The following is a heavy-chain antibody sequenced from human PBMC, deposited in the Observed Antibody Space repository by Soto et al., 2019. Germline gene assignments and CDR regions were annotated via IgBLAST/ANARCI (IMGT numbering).Heavy chain of an antibody. CDR1: GGSISSSSYY. J-gene: IGHJ6*02. V-gene: IGHV4-39*01. Sequence: SETLSLTCTVSGGSISSSSYYWGWIRQPPGKGLEWIGSIYYSGSTYYNPSLKSRVTISVDTSKNQFSLKLSSVTAADTAVYYCAIVPAVYYGMDVWGQGTTVTVSS. D-gene: IGHD2-2*01. CDR2: IYYSGST. CDR3: AIVPAVYYGMDV.